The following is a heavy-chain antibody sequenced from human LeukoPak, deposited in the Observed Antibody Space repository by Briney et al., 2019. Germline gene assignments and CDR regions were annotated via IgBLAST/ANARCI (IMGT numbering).Heavy chain of an antibody. CDR3: ARDLDGSGSLDY. Sequence: SETLCLTCTVSGGSISSYYWSWIRQPPGKGLEWIGYIYYSGSTNYNPSLKSRVTISVDTSKNQFSLKLSSVTAADTAVYYCARDLDGSGSLDYWGQGTLVTVSS. D-gene: IGHD3-10*01. CDR2: IYYSGST. CDR1: GGSISSYY. J-gene: IGHJ4*02. V-gene: IGHV4-59*01.